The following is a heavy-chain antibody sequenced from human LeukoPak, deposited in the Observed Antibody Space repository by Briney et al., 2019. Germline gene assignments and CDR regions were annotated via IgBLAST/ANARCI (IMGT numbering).Heavy chain of an antibody. Sequence: NPSESLSLTRTVSGLSIGSHYWSWLRHSPGKRLEWIASINYNERTKLNPSLQSRVTNSLDRSNNHFSLQLRSVTAADTAVYYCARLLDYDNSGDPDTFDIWGEGTMVTVSS. CDR2: INYNERT. J-gene: IGHJ3*02. CDR3: ARLLDYDNSGDPDTFDI. V-gene: IGHV4-59*11. D-gene: IGHD3-22*01. CDR1: GLSIGSHY.